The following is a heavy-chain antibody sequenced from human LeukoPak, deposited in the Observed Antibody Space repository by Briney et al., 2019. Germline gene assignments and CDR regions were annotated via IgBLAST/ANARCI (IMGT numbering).Heavy chain of an antibody. J-gene: IGHJ4*02. CDR2: INPYPGNT. V-gene: IGHV1-18*01. Sequence: ASVKVSCKASVSPFPTYGISGLGQAPGQGLKGMGWINPYPGNTNYARKLQGRVTMTTDTSTSTAYMELRSLRSDDTAVYYCARDMCSGGTCYARAIPFDYWGQGSLVTVSS. CDR3: ARDMCSGGTCYARAIPFDY. CDR1: VSPFPTYG. D-gene: IGHD2-15*01.